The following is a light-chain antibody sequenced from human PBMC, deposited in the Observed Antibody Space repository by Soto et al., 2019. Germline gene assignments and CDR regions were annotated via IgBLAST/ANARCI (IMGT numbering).Light chain of an antibody. CDR3: SSNTTSTTRQIV. V-gene: IGLV2-14*03. CDR1: SSDVGGYNY. CDR2: DVS. J-gene: IGLJ1*01. Sequence: QSALTQPASVSGSPGQSITISCTGTSSDVGGYNYVSWYQHHPGKAPKPMIFDVSNRPSGVSNRFSGSKSGNTASLTISGLQPEDEAVYYCSSNTTSTTRQIVFGTGTKVTVL.